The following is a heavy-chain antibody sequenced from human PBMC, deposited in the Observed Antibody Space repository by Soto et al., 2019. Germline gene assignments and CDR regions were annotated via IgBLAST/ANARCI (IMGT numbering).Heavy chain of an antibody. CDR1: GFTFSSYA. CDR3: APVPVTTGFDY. J-gene: IGHJ4*02. Sequence: EVQLLESGGGLVQTGGSLRLSCAASGFTFSSYAMNWVRQAPGKGLEWVSGISGSGGSTYYADSVKGRFTISRDNSKNTLYLQMNSLRAEDTGVYYCAPVPVTTGFDYWGQGTLVTVSA. D-gene: IGHD4-17*01. CDR2: ISGSGGST. V-gene: IGHV3-23*01.